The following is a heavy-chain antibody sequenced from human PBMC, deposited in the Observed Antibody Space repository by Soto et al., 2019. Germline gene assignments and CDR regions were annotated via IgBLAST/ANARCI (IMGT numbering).Heavy chain of an antibody. CDR2: ISGNSGSL. Sequence: EVQLVESGGGLVQPGMSLRLSCAASGFIFDDYAMHWVRQAPGKGLEWVAVISGNSGSLGYADSVKGRFTISRDNAKNSLYLQMNRLRAEDTALSYCAKDRYSSSAYYYYGMDAWGQGTTVTVSS. D-gene: IGHD6-6*01. CDR3: AKDRYSSSAYYYYGMDA. V-gene: IGHV3-9*01. J-gene: IGHJ6*02. CDR1: GFIFDDYA.